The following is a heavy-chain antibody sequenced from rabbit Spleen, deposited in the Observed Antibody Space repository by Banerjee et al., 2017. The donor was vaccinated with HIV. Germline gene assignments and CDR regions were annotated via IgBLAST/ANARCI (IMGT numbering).Heavy chain of an antibody. V-gene: IGHV1S45*01. CDR1: GFSFSHSYW. J-gene: IGHJ4*01. CDR2: IWTGTDVS. D-gene: IGHD1-1*01. Sequence: QQQLVESGGGLVKPEGSLTLTCTASGFSFSHSYWICWVRQAPGKGPEWIACIWTGTDVSYYASWAKGRFTISKTSSTTMTLQMTSLTAADTATYFCSSDLSGSGAYYYFQLWGPGTLVTVS. CDR3: SSDLSGSGAYYYFQL.